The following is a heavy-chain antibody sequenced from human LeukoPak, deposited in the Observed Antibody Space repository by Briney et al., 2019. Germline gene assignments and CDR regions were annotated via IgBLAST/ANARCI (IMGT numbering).Heavy chain of an antibody. J-gene: IGHJ5*02. Sequence: ASVKASCKASGYTFTGYYMHWVRQAPGQGLEWMGWINPNSGGTNYAQKFQRRVTMTRDTSISTGYMELSRLRSDDTAVYYCAFEYSSSVNWFDPWGQGTLVTVSS. CDR2: INPNSGGT. CDR1: GYTFTGYY. CDR3: AFEYSSSVNWFDP. D-gene: IGHD6-6*01. V-gene: IGHV1-2*02.